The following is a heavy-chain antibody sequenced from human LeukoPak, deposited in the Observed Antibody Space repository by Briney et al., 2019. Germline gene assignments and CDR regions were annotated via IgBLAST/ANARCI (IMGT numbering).Heavy chain of an antibody. D-gene: IGHD4-23*01. V-gene: IGHV3-7*03. CDR2: IKEDGSET. Sequence: AGTLSFSCAGSGFTTCGYWMSWLPQAPGLGLELVANIKEDGSETYYVDSVKGRFTISRDNARNSVYLQMNRLRAGDTAVYYCARAGGGYFDYWGQGTLVTVSS. J-gene: IGHJ4*02. CDR1: GFTTCGYW. CDR3: ARAGGGYFDY.